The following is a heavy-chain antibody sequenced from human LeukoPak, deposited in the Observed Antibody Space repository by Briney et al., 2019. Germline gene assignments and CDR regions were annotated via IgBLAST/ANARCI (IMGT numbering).Heavy chain of an antibody. CDR3: AKYYYGSGSYYKPYHFDY. Sequence: PGGSLRPSCAASGFTFSSYAMSWVRQAPGKGLEWVSAISGSGGSTYYADSVKGWFTISRDNSKNTLYLQMNSLRAEDTAVYYCAKYYYGSGSYYKPYHFDYWGQGTLVTVSS. CDR2: ISGSGGST. V-gene: IGHV3-23*01. CDR1: GFTFSSYA. D-gene: IGHD3-10*01. J-gene: IGHJ4*02.